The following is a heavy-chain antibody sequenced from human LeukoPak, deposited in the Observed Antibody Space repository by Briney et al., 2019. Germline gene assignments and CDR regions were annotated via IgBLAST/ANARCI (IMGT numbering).Heavy chain of an antibody. Sequence: PTGGSLRLSCAASGFTFSTYGMHWVRQAPGEGLEWVAVISYDGSNKYYADSVKGRFTISRDNSKNTLYLQMNSLRAEDTAVYYCARGRPPSQSLVEMATTRQPADAFDIWGQGTMVTVSS. D-gene: IGHD5-24*01. J-gene: IGHJ3*02. CDR1: GFTFSTYG. V-gene: IGHV3-30*03. CDR2: ISYDGSNK. CDR3: ARGRPPSQSLVEMATTRQPADAFDI.